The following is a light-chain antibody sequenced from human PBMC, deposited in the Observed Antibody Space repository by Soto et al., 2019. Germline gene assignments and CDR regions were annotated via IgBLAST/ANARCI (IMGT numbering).Light chain of an antibody. Sequence: QSVLAQPASVSGAPGQSITISCAGTSSDISGYNYVSWYQQHPGKALKLMIYDVSNRPSGVSNRFSGSKSGNTASLTISGLQAEDEADYYCSSYTSSSTLFYVFGTGTKVTVL. CDR1: SSDISGYNY. J-gene: IGLJ1*01. CDR2: DVS. CDR3: SSYTSSSTLFYV. V-gene: IGLV2-14*01.